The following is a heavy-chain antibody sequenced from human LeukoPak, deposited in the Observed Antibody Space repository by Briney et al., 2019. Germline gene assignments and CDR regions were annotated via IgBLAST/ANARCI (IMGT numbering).Heavy chain of an antibody. CDR3: AELGITMIGGV. CDR2: ISSSGSTI. V-gene: IGHV3-48*04. Sequence: PGGPLRLSCEASGFTFSSYSMNWVRQAPGKGLEWVSYISSSGSTIYYADSVKGRFTISRDNAKNSLYLQMNSLRAEDTAVYYCAELGITMIGGVWGKGTTVTISS. CDR1: GFTFSSYS. D-gene: IGHD3-10*02. J-gene: IGHJ6*04.